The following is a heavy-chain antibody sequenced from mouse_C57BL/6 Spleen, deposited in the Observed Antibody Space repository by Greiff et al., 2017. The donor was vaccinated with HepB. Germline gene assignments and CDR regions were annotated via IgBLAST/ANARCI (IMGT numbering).Heavy chain of an antibody. D-gene: IGHD1-1*01. J-gene: IGHJ1*03. CDR3: ARTTVVAPYWYFDV. CDR2: IDPANGNT. V-gene: IGHV14-3*01. Sequence: VQLKESVAELVRPGASVKLSCTASGFNIKNTYMHWVKQRPEQGLEWIGRIDPANGNTKYAPKFQGKATITADTSSTTAYLQLSSLTSEDTAIYYCARTTVVAPYWYFDVWGTGTTVTVSS. CDR1: GFNIKNTY.